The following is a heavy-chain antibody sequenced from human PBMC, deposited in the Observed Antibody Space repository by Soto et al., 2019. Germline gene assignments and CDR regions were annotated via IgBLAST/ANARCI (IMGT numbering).Heavy chain of an antibody. Sequence: QPGGSLRLSCAASGFTFSSYGMHWVRQAPGKGLQWVAVISYDGSNKYFADSVKGRFTISRDNSKNTLYLQMNSLRAEDTAVYYCAKDAVYDSTSNWFDPWGQGTLVTVSS. V-gene: IGHV3-30*18. CDR3: AKDAVYDSTSNWFDP. J-gene: IGHJ5*02. D-gene: IGHD3-10*01. CDR1: GFTFSSYG. CDR2: ISYDGSNK.